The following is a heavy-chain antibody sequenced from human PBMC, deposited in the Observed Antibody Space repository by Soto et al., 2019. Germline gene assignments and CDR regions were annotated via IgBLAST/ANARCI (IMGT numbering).Heavy chain of an antibody. Sequence: ASVKVSCKASGYTFTSYGISWVRQAPGQGLEWMGWISAYNGNTNYAQKIQGRVTMTADTSTSTAYMELRSLRSDDTAVYYCARCLGYCSGGSCYAFNLFDPWGQGTLVTVSS. D-gene: IGHD2-15*01. J-gene: IGHJ5*02. CDR2: ISAYNGNT. CDR3: ARCLGYCSGGSCYAFNLFDP. V-gene: IGHV1-18*01. CDR1: GYTFTSYG.